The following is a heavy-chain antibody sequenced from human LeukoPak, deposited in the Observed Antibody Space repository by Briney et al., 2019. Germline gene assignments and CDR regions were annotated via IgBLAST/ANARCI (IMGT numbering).Heavy chain of an antibody. D-gene: IGHD2-2*01. Sequence: SQTLSLTCTVSGGSISSGGYSWSWIRQHPGKGLEWIGYIYYSGSTYYNPSLKSRVTISVDTSKNQFSLKLSSVTAADTAVYYCARTPAAIGYYFDYWGQGTLVTVSS. V-gene: IGHV4-31*03. CDR2: IYYSGST. CDR3: ARTPAAIGYYFDY. J-gene: IGHJ4*02. CDR1: GGSISSGGYS.